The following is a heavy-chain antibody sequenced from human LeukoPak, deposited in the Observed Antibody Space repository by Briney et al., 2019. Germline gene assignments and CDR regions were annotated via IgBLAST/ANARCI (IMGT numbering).Heavy chain of an antibody. J-gene: IGHJ3*02. D-gene: IGHD3-9*01. V-gene: IGHV7-4-1*02. CDR1: GYTFTRYG. CDR3: ARGKYFDWLCDAFDI. CDR2: INTNTGNP. Sequence: ASVKVSCKASGYTFTRYGISWVRQAPGQGLEWMGWINTNTGNPTYAQGFTGRFVFSLDTSVSTAYLQISSLKAEDTAVYYCARGKYFDWLCDAFDIWGQGTMVTVSS.